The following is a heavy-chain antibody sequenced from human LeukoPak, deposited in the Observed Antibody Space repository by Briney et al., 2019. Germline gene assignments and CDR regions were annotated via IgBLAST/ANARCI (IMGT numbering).Heavy chain of an antibody. CDR2: ICYTGSGST. Sequence: SETLSLTCTVSGDSISPYYWSWIRQPPGKGLEWIGYICYTGSGSTSNNPSLKSRVTISVDTSKNQFSLKLSSVTAADTAVYYCARTRRDGYNYYFDYWGQGTLVTVSS. V-gene: IGHV4-59*08. D-gene: IGHD5-24*01. J-gene: IGHJ4*02. CDR3: ARTRRDGYNYYFDY. CDR1: GDSISPYY.